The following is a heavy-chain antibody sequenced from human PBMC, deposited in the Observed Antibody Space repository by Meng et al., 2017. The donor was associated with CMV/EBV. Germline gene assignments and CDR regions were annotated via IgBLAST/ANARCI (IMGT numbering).Heavy chain of an antibody. J-gene: IGHJ4*02. CDR2: INSDGSST. CDR1: GFTFSSYW. V-gene: IGHV3-74*01. D-gene: IGHD2-2*01. CDR3: ASLSVPIIVVPAAMRPDY. Sequence: GESLKISCAASGFTFSSYWMHWVRQAPGKGLVWVSRINSDGSSTSYADSVKGRFTISRDNAKNTLYLQMSSLRAEDTAVYYCASLSVPIIVVPAAMRPDYWGQGTLVTVSS.